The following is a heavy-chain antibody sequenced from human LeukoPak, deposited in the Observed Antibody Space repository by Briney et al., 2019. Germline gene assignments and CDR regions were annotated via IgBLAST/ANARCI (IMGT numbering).Heavy chain of an antibody. CDR1: GGSLNSYY. CDR3: ARQPGGTAAFDV. Sequence: PSETLSLTCTVSGGSLNSYYWSWIRQPRGKRLEWIGYISYTGGEINYNPSLKSRLTLSVDTSKHQFSLMLTSVTAADTAIYYCARQPGGTAAFDVWAQGTMVTVSS. D-gene: IGHD1-14*01. V-gene: IGHV4-59*08. J-gene: IGHJ3*01. CDR2: ISYTGGEI.